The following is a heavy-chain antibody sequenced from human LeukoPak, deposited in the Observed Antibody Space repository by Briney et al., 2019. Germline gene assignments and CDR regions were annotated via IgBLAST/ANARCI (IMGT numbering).Heavy chain of an antibody. CDR2: IYYSGST. Sequence: SETLSLPCTVSGGSLSSRSYHWGWSPQPPGKGEEWIGRIYYSGSTYYNPSLKSRVTISVDTSKNQFSLKLSSVTAADTAVYYCARLGSYGAFDIWGQGTMVTVSS. J-gene: IGHJ3*02. CDR3: ARLGSYGAFDI. CDR1: GGSLSSRSYH. V-gene: IGHV4-39*01. D-gene: IGHD1-26*01.